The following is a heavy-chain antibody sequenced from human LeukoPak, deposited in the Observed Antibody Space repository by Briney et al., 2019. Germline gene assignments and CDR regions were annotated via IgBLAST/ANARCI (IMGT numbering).Heavy chain of an antibody. D-gene: IGHD6-19*01. CDR3: ARVGSDSSGWRRFDY. Sequence: GASVKVSWKASGYIFTDYYMHWVRQAPGQELEWMGWINPNSGGTNSAQKFQGRVTMTRDTSISTAYMELSRLRSDDTAVYYCARVGSDSSGWRRFDYWGQGTLVTVSS. CDR2: INPNSGGT. V-gene: IGHV1-2*02. CDR1: GYIFTDYY. J-gene: IGHJ4*02.